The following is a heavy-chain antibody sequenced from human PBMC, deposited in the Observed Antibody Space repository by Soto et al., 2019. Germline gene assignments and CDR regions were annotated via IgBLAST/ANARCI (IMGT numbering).Heavy chain of an antibody. V-gene: IGHV2-5*02. Sequence: QITLKESGPTLVKPTQTLTLTCTFSGFSLSTSGVGVAWIRQPPGKALECLALSYWDDDKRYRPSLESRLTITKDTSKNQVVLTMTTMDSVDTATYYCAYLPCSGGSCYWFSFSGMDVWGQGTKVTVSS. J-gene: IGHJ6*02. CDR2: SYWDDDK. CDR1: GFSLSTSGVG. D-gene: IGHD2-15*01. CDR3: AYLPCSGGSCYWFSFSGMDV.